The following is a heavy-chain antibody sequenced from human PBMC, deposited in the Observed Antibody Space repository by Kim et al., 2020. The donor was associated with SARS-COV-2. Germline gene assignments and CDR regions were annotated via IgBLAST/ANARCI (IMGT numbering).Heavy chain of an antibody. J-gene: IGHJ6*02. Sequence: GGSLRLSFAASGFTFSNAWMSWVRQAPGKGLEWVGRIKSKTDGGTTDYAAPVKGRFTISRDDSKNTLYLQMNSLKTEDTAVYYCTTLLRYFDWLAVKYYYYGMDVWGQGTTVTVSS. CDR1: GFTFSNAW. V-gene: IGHV3-15*01. CDR3: TTLLRYFDWLAVKYYYYGMDV. CDR2: IKSKTDGGTT. D-gene: IGHD3-9*01.